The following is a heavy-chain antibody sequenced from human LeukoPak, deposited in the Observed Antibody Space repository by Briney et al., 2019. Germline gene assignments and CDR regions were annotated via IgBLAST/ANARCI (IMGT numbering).Heavy chain of an antibody. CDR2: IYYSGST. CDR3: ARNDLRFLETTEI. CDR1: DDSISNYY. J-gene: IGHJ3*02. V-gene: IGHV4-59*01. D-gene: IGHD3-3*01. Sequence: SETLSLTCTVSDDSISNYYWIWIRQPPGKGLEWIGYIYYSGSTNYNPSLKSRVTISVDTSKNQFSLKLSSVTAADTAVYYCARNDLRFLETTEIWGQGTMVTVSS.